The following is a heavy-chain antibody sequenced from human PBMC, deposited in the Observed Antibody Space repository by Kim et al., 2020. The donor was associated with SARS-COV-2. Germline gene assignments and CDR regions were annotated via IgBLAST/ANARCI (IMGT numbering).Heavy chain of an antibody. V-gene: IGHV3-23*01. Sequence: GGSLRLSCAASGFTLSSCAMGWVRQAPGKGLEWVSGFSASGSSIYYADSVKGRFTISRDNSNNTVHLQMNSLRAEDTAVYYCAKDKSEWEILEGIENWGQGTQVTVSS. D-gene: IGHD1-26*01. CDR2: FSASGSSI. J-gene: IGHJ4*02. CDR3: AKDKSEWEILEGIEN. CDR1: GFTLSSCA.